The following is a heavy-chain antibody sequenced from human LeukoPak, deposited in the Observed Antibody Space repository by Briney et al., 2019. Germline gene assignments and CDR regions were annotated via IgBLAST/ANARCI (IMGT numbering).Heavy chain of an antibody. CDR2: ISAYYGNT. V-gene: IGHV1-18*01. Sequence: ASVKVSCKASGYTFTSYGISWLRQAPGQGREWMGWISAYYGNTNYAQKLQGRVTMTTDTSTRRAYMELRSLISDDTAGYYCARDHGVGYCSGGSCSGWFEPWGQGTLVTVSS. D-gene: IGHD2-15*01. CDR1: GYTFTSYG. CDR3: ARDHGVGYCSGGSCSGWFEP. J-gene: IGHJ5*02.